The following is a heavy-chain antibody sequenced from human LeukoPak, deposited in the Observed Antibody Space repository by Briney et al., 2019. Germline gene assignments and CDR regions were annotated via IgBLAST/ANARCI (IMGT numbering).Heavy chain of an antibody. CDR1: GFTFSSYA. CDR3: ATINDYGDYSFDY. J-gene: IGHJ4*02. D-gene: IGHD4-17*01. V-gene: IGHV3-23*01. Sequence: GGSLRLSCAASGFTFSSYATSWVRQAPGKGLEWVSAISGSGGSTYYADSVKGRFTISRDNSKNTLYLQMNSLRAEDTAVYYCATINDYGDYSFDYWGQGTLVTVSS. CDR2: ISGSGGST.